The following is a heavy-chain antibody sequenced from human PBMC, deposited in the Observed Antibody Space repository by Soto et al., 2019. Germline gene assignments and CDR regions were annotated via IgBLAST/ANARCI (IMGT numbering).Heavy chain of an antibody. J-gene: IGHJ4*02. CDR1: GGSISSGGYY. CDR2: IYYSGST. Sequence: QVQLQESGPGLVKPSQTLSLTCTDSGGSISSGGYYWSWIRQHPGKGLEWIGYIYYSGSTYYNPSPKSRVTISVDTSKNQFSMKLSSLTAADTAVYYCARSGYSYGPNPHPYWGQGTLVSVSS. V-gene: IGHV4-31*03. D-gene: IGHD5-18*01. CDR3: ARSGYSYGPNPHPY.